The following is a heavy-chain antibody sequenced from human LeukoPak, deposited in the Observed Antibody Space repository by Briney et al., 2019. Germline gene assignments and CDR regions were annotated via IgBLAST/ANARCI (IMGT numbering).Heavy chain of an antibody. CDR2: ISSTSTYI. D-gene: IGHD3-10*01. Sequence: GGSLRLSCAASGFSFSRHTMNWARQAPGKGLEWVSSISSTSTYIYYADSVKGRFTISRDNAKNSLYLQMNSLRAEDTAVYYCAKDLLEYYYGSGSSFDYWGQGTLVTVSS. CDR1: GFSFSRHT. CDR3: AKDLLEYYYGSGSSFDY. J-gene: IGHJ4*02. V-gene: IGHV3-21*04.